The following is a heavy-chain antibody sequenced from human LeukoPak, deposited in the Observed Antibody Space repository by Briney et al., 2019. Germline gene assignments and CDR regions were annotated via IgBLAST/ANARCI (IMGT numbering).Heavy chain of an antibody. V-gene: IGHV3-49*04. CDR3: ARARYVAAAGHTFDY. CDR1: GFTFGDYA. D-gene: IGHD6-13*01. CDR2: IRSKAYGGTT. J-gene: IGHJ4*02. Sequence: PGRSLRLSCTASGFTFGDYAMSWVRQAPGKGLEWVGFIRSKAYGGTTEYAASVKGRSTISRDDSKSIAYLQMNSLKTEDTAVYYCARARYVAAAGHTFDYWGQGTLVTVSS.